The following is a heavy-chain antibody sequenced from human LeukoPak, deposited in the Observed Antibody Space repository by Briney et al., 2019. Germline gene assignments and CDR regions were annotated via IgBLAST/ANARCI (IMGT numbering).Heavy chain of an antibody. J-gene: IGHJ6*02. Sequence: PGGSLRLSCAASGFTVSSNYMSWVRQAPGKGLEWVSVIYSGGSTYYADSVKGRFTISRDNSKNTLYLQMNSLRAEDTAVYYCARSPRLVLDYHYGMDVWGQGTTVTVSS. CDR1: GFTVSSNY. D-gene: IGHD6-19*01. V-gene: IGHV3-53*01. CDR3: ARSPRLVLDYHYGMDV. CDR2: IYSGGST.